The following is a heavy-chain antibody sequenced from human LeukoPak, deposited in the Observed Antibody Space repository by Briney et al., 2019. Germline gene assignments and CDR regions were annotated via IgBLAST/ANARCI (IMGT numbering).Heavy chain of an antibody. D-gene: IGHD3-3*01. CDR2: IIPILGIA. V-gene: IGHV1-69*04. Sequence: SVTVSCKASGGTFSSYAISWVRQAPGQGLEWMGRIIPILGIANYAQKFQGRVTITADKSTSTAYMELSSLRSEDTAVYYCARRSGNVDYWGQGTLVTVSS. CDR3: ARRSGNVDY. J-gene: IGHJ4*02. CDR1: GGTFSSYA.